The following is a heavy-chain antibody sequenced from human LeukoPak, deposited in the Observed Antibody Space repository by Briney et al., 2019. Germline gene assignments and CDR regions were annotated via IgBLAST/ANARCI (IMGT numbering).Heavy chain of an antibody. CDR2: IYYSGST. CDR1: GGSISSYY. V-gene: IGHV4-59*01. Sequence: SETLSLTCTVSGGSISSYYWSWIRQPPGKGLEWIGYIYYSGSTNYNPSLKSRVTISVDTSKNQFSLKLSSVTAADTAVYYCARGGDYYYYYMDVWGKGTTVTISS. J-gene: IGHJ6*03. CDR3: ARGGDYYYYYMDV.